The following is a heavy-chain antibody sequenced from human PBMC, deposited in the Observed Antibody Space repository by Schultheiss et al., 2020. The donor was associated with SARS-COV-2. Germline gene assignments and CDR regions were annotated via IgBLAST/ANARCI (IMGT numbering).Heavy chain of an antibody. V-gene: IGHV4-39*07. D-gene: IGHD3-10*01. J-gene: IGHJ4*02. CDR3: ARNPPGSGSYRFDY. CDR2: IYYSGST. Sequence: SETLSLTCTVSGGSISSSSYYWGWIRQPPGKGLEWIGSIYYSGSTNYNPSLKSRVTISVDTSKNQFSLKLSSVTAADTAVYYCARNPPGSGSYRFDYWGQGTLVTVSS. CDR1: GGSISSSSYY.